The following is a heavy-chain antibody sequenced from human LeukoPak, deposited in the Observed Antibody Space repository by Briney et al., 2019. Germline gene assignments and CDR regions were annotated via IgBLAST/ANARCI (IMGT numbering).Heavy chain of an antibody. CDR1: GYSFTSYW. CDR3: ARPATTVAGTSAFDY. Sequence: GESLKISCKGSGYSFTSYWTGWVRQMPGKGLEWMGIIYPGDSDTRYSPSFQGQVTISADKSISTAYLQWSSLKASDTAMYYCARPATTVAGTSAFDYWGQGTLVTVSS. CDR2: IYPGDSDT. D-gene: IGHD6-19*01. V-gene: IGHV5-51*01. J-gene: IGHJ4*02.